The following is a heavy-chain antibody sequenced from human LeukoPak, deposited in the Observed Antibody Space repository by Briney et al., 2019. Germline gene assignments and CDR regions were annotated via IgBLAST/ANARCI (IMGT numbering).Heavy chain of an antibody. D-gene: IGHD5-12*01. V-gene: IGHV3-74*03. CDR1: GFTISNYW. CDR3: APQQTYSPYNWFDP. J-gene: IGHJ5*02. CDR2: IHPDGSIT. Sequence: GGSLRLSCAASGFTISNYWMHWVRQAPGTGLVWVSRIHPDGSITTYADSVKGRFTISRDNAKNTLYLQMNSLRAEDTAVYYCAPQQTYSPYNWFDPWGQGTLVTVSS.